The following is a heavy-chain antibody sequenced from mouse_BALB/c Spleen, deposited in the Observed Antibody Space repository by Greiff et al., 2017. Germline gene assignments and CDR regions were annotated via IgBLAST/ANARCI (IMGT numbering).Heavy chain of an antibody. Sequence: EVKLVESGGGLVQPGGSMTLSCVASGFTFSNYWMNWVRQSPEKGLEWVAEIRLKSNNYATHYAESVKGRFTISRDDSKSSVYLQMNNLIAEDTGIYYCTRIYYGNPYYFDYGGQGTTLTVSS. CDR2: IRLKSNNYAT. CDR3: TRIYYGNPYYFDY. D-gene: IGHD2-1*01. J-gene: IGHJ2*01. V-gene: IGHV6-6*02. CDR1: GFTFSNYW.